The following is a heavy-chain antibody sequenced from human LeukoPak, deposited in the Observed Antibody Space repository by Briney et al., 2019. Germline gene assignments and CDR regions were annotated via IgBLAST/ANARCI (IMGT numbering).Heavy chain of an antibody. CDR1: GYTFTNYD. D-gene: IGHD6-19*01. CDR2: MRPNTGDT. J-gene: IGHJ4*02. Sequence: ASVKVSCKASGYTFTNYDFNWVRQAPGQGLEWLGWMRPNTGDTHSALKFQGRVTMTRDTSITTAYMELSSLASDDTAVYFCAISTGWYRFDYWGQGTKVTVSS. V-gene: IGHV1-8*01. CDR3: AISTGWYRFDY.